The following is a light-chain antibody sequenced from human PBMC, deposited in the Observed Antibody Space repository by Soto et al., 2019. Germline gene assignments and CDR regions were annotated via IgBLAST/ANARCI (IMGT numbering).Light chain of an antibody. V-gene: IGKV1-9*01. CDR2: AAS. Sequence: IQLTQSPSSLSASVGDRVTITCRASQGISSYFACYQQKPGKAPKLLIYAASTLASGVPSRFSGSGSGTEFSLTISSLQPEDFATYYCQQLNSYPQTFGQGTKVEIK. J-gene: IGKJ1*01. CDR3: QQLNSYPQT. CDR1: QGISSY.